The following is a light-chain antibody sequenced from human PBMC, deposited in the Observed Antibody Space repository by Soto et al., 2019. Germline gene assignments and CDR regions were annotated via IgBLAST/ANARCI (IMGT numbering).Light chain of an antibody. J-gene: IGLJ1*01. CDR1: SSDVGSYNY. V-gene: IGLV2-11*01. CDR3: CSYAGRYSYV. CDR2: DVS. Sequence: QSVLTQPRSVSWSPGQSVTISCTGTSSDVGSYNYVSWYQQHPGKAPKVIIYDVSKRPSWVPDRFSASKSGNTASLTISGLQADDEADYYCCSYAGRYSYVFGSGTKLTVL.